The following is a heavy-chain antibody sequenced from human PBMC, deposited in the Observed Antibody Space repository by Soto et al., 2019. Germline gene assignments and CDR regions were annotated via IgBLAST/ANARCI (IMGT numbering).Heavy chain of an antibody. CDR1: GVSIRSYY. CDR3: ARDYPQGYFPYGMDV. D-gene: IGHD1-1*01. V-gene: IGHV4-59*01. J-gene: IGHJ6*02. CDR2: IHYSGTT. Sequence: PSETLSLTCTVSGVSIRSYYWNWIRQPPGKGLEWIGYIHYSGTTDYNPSLKSRATLSVDTSKNQLSLELSSVTAADTAVYYCARDYPQGYFPYGMDVWGLGTTVTVSS.